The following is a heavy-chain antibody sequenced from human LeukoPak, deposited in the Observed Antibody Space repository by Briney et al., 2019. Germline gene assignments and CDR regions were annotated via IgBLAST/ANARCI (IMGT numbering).Heavy chain of an antibody. Sequence: PSETLSLTFAVYGGSFSGYYWSWIRQPPGKGLEWIGEINHSGSTNYNPSLKSRVTISVDTSKNQFSLKLSSVTAADTAVYYCARRWDYYYYYMDVWGKGTTVTVSS. D-gene: IGHD4-23*01. CDR2: INHSGST. CDR3: ARRWDYYYYYMDV. V-gene: IGHV4-34*01. J-gene: IGHJ6*03. CDR1: GGSFSGYY.